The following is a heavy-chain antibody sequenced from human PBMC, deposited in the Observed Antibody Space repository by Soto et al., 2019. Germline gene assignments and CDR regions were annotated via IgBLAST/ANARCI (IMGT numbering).Heavy chain of an antibody. CDR2: IWYDGSNK. J-gene: IGHJ4*02. V-gene: IGHV3-33*01. CDR1: GFTFSSYG. CDR3: ARGNRRWLQSSGVDY. Sequence: GGSLRLSCAASGFTFSSYGMHWVRQAPGKGLEWVAVIWYDGSNKYYADSVKGRFTISRDNSKNTLYLQMNSLRAEDTAVYYCARGNRRWLQSSGVDYWGQGTLVTVSS. D-gene: IGHD5-12*01.